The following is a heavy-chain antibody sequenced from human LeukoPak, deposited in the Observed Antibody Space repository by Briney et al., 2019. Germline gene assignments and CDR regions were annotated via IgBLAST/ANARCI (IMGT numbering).Heavy chain of an antibody. J-gene: IGHJ5*02. Sequence: PSETLSLTCTVSGVSASSGSYYWTWLRQPPGKGLEWIGYSYHSGSTMYNPSLKSRVTMSVDKSKNQFSLKLTSVTAADTAVYYCARDMYGSGSFLPESPWGQGTLVTVSS. CDR2: SYHSGST. CDR3: ARDMYGSGSFLPESP. V-gene: IGHV4-61*01. D-gene: IGHD3-10*01. CDR1: GVSASSGSYY.